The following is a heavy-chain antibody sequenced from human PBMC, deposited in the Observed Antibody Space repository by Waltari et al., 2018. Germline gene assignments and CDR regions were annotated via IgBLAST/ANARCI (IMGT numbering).Heavy chain of an antibody. Sequence: QVQLVQSGAEVQKPGASVKLSCKASGYTFTNYYIHWVRQAPGQGLQWVGIINPSDGWTKYATKFQGRVTMTRHTTQRVVYMDLSSLRSADTPPYYCGRDDVHAEGSADSHYWGHGTLVTVSS. D-gene: IGHD6-25*01. CDR3: GRDDVHAEGSADSHY. CDR2: INPSDGWT. CDR1: GYTFTNYY. V-gene: IGHV1-46*01. J-gene: IGHJ4*01.